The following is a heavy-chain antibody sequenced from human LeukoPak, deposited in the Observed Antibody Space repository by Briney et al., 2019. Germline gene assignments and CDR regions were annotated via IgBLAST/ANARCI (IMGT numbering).Heavy chain of an antibody. CDR3: ARVGPPGRKAAAGTFDQFAYFDY. CDR1: GYTFTSYY. V-gene: IGHV1-46*01. D-gene: IGHD6-13*01. J-gene: IGHJ4*02. Sequence: ASVKVSCKASGYTFTSYYMHWVRQAPGQGLEWMGIINPSGGSTSYAQKFQGRVTMTRDTSTSTVYMELSSLRSEDTAVYYCARVGPPGRKAAAGTFDQFAYFDYWGQGTLVAVSS. CDR2: INPSGGST.